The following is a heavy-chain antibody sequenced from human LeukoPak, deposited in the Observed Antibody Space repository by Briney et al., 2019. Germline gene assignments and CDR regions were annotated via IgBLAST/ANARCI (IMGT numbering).Heavy chain of an antibody. J-gene: IGHJ4*02. CDR2: INSDGSIT. CDR1: GLTFSRNW. V-gene: IGHV3-74*01. CDR3: AKIDAY. Sequence: GGSLRLSCAASGLTFSRNWMHWVRQAPGKGLVWVSRINSDGSITNYADPVKGRFTISRDNAKNTLYLQMSSLRAEDTAVYYCAKIDAYWGQGTLVTVSS.